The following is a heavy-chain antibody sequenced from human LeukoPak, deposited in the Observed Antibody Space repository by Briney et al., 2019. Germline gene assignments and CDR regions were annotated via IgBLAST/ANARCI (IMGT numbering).Heavy chain of an antibody. Sequence: GGSLRLSCAASGFTFSSYNMNWVRQAPGKGLEWISYISFSGTTIYYADSVKGRFTISRDNAKETLYLQMNSLRAEDTAVYYCAELGITMIGGVWGKGTTVTISS. CDR2: ISFSGTTI. D-gene: IGHD3-10*02. J-gene: IGHJ6*04. CDR3: AELGITMIGGV. CDR1: GFTFSSYN. V-gene: IGHV3-48*01.